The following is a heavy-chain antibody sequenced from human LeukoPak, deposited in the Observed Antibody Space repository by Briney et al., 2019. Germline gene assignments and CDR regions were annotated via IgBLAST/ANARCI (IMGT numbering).Heavy chain of an antibody. Sequence: PSETLSLTCAVYGGSFCGYYWSWIRQPPGKGLEWIGEINHSGSTNYNPSLKSRVTISVDTSKNQFSLKLSSVTAADTAVYYCARGRGRITKDWGQGTLVTVSS. CDR3: ARGRGRITKD. D-gene: IGHD3-10*01. CDR1: GGSFCGYY. J-gene: IGHJ4*02. CDR2: INHSGST. V-gene: IGHV4-34*01.